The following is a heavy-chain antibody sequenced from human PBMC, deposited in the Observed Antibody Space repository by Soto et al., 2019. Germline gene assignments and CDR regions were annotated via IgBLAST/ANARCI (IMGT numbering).Heavy chain of an antibody. Sequence: QVQLVQSGAEVKKPGASVKVSCKTSGYTFTSYGVSWVRQAPGQGLEWVGWISGYNGNTNYAQKLQGRVTMTTDTTTVTAYMELRGLRSDDTAIDYCARGYFDYWGQGTLVTVSS. CDR1: GYTFTSYG. CDR3: ARGYFDY. V-gene: IGHV1-18*04. CDR2: ISGYNGNT. J-gene: IGHJ4*02.